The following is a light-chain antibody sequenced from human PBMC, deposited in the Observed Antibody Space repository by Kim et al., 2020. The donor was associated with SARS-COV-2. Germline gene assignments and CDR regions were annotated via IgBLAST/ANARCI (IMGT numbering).Light chain of an antibody. CDR2: YDT. V-gene: IGLV3-21*01. J-gene: IGLJ2*01. CDR1: NIGTKS. Sequence: SYELTQPPSVSVAPGKTAKFTCGGDNIGTKSVQWYQQRPGQAPVLVIYYDTDRPSGIPERFSGSNSWNTATLTISRVEAGDEADYYCQMWDRSGDHVVFGGGTQLTVL. CDR3: QMWDRSGDHVV.